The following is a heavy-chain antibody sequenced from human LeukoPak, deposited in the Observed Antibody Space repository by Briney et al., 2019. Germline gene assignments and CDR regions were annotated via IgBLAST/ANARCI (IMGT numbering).Heavy chain of an antibody. CDR2: ISGSGDNT. D-gene: IGHD3-22*01. CDR1: GFTFSSYA. Sequence: GGSLRLSCAASGFTFSSYAMSGVRQAPGKGLEWVSGISGSGDNTYYADSVKGRFTISRDNSKNTLYVQVNSLGTEDTAAYYCAKGSYYDSSGSFYFDYWGQGSLVTVSS. CDR3: AKGSYYDSSGSFYFDY. V-gene: IGHV3-23*01. J-gene: IGHJ4*02.